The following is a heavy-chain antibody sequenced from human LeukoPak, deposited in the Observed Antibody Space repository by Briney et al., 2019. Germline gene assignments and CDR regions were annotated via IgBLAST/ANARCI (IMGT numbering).Heavy chain of an antibody. J-gene: IGHJ4*02. V-gene: IGHV4-4*07. Sequence: SETLSLTCSVSGGSISGYYWTWIRQPAGKGLEWIGRVYTSGSTHYNPSLKTRLTMSVDTSKNQFSLKLSSVTAADTAVYYCARAVRYFDWLTPFDYWGQGTLVTVSS. CDR3: ARAVRYFDWLTPFDY. D-gene: IGHD3-9*01. CDR1: GGSISGYY. CDR2: VYTSGST.